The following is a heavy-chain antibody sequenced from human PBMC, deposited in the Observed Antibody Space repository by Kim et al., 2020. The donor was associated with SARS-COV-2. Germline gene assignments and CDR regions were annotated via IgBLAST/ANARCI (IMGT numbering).Heavy chain of an antibody. CDR3: ARDWSHDYLFEN. D-gene: IGHD4-17*01. V-gene: IGHV3-21*01. J-gene: IGHJ4*02. Sequence: YPDSLKGRFTISRDDAKNLLFLQMDSLRVEDTGVYYCARDWSHDYLFENWGQGTQVTVSS.